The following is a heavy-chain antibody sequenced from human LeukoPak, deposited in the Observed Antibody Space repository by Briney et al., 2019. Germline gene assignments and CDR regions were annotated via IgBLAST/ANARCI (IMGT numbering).Heavy chain of an antibody. CDR2: MNPNSGNT. CDR1: GYTFTSYD. V-gene: IGHV1-8*01. J-gene: IGHJ4*02. Sequence: ASVKVSCKASGYTFTSYDINWVRQATGQGLEWMGWMNPNSGNTGYAQKFQGRVTMTRNTSISTAYMELSSLRSDDTAVYYCARTPMTGYYGSGSYYPFDYWGQGTLVTVSS. CDR3: ARTPMTGYYGSGSYYPFDY. D-gene: IGHD3-10*01.